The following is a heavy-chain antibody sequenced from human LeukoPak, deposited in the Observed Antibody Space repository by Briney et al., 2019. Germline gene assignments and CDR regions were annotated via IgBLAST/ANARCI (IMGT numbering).Heavy chain of an antibody. CDR2: ISWDGGST. CDR1: GFTFDDYA. CDR3: ARGRSGGVNYYMDV. Sequence: GGSLRLSCAASGFTFDDYAMHWVRQAPGKGLEWVSLISWDGGSTYYAVSVKGRFTISRDNSKNSLYLQMNSLRAEDTALYYCARGRSGGVNYYMDVWGKGTTVTVSS. V-gene: IGHV3-43D*03. J-gene: IGHJ6*03. D-gene: IGHD3-10*01.